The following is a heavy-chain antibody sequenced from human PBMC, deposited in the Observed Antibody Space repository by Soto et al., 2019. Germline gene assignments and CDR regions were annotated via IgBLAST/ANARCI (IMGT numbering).Heavy chain of an antibody. D-gene: IGHD6-13*01. CDR1: GGTVSRHA. CDR2: IIPLLGTT. Sequence: QVQLVQSGSEVKMPGSSVKVSCQTSGGTVSRHAINWVRQAPGHGLERMGGIIPLLGTTNYAQKFKGRVTISADESTSTAYLELSSLTSEDAAVYYCARAAIHGSSWYFWFDPWGQGTLVTVSS. V-gene: IGHV1-69*01. J-gene: IGHJ5*02. CDR3: ARAAIHGSSWYFWFDP.